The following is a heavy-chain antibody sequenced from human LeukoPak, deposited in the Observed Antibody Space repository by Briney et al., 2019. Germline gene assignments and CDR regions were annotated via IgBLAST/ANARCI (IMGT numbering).Heavy chain of an antibody. J-gene: IGHJ3*02. CDR1: GFTFSSHG. CDR2: IWYDGSNP. D-gene: IGHD2-15*01. V-gene: IGHV3-33*01. Sequence: PGRSLRLSCEASGFTFSSHGMHWVRQAPGKGLELVALIWYDGSNPYHTDSVTGRFTISRDNSKNMLYLEMNDLRAEDTALYYCARRGCSGNSCYSPNSYDIWGQGTMVTVSS. CDR3: ARRGCSGNSCYSPNSYDI.